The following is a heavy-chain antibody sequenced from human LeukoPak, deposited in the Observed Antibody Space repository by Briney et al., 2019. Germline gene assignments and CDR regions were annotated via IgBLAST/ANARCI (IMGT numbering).Heavy chain of an antibody. J-gene: IGHJ4*02. V-gene: IGHV1-18*01. CDR3: VMRGDYYDSSGYFSHDY. D-gene: IGHD3-22*01. CDR1: GYTFTSYG. Sequence: AASVKVSCKASGYTFTSYGISWVRQAPGQGLEWMGWISAYNGNTNYAQKLQGRVTMTTDTSTSTAYMELRSLRSDDTAVYYCVMRGDYYDSSGYFSHDYWGQGTLVTVSS. CDR2: ISAYNGNT.